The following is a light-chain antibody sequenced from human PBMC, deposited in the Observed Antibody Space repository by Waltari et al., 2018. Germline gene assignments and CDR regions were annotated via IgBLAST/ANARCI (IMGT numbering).Light chain of an antibody. CDR1: TLPKQY. Sequence: SFELTQPPSVSVSPGQTASIPCPGNTLPKQYAFWYQQKPGQAPGLIMYKDSERPSGIPERFSGSSSGTTVTLTISGVQAEDEADYYCQSADSSGTPVIFGGGTKLTVL. CDR3: QSADSSGTPVI. V-gene: IGLV3-25*03. J-gene: IGLJ2*01. CDR2: KDS.